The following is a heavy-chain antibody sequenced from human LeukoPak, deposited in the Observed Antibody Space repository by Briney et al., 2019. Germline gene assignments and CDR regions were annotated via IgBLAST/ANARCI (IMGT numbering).Heavy chain of an antibody. D-gene: IGHD3-22*01. J-gene: IGHJ3*02. Sequence: PSETLSLTCAVYGGSFSGYYWSWIRQPPGKGLEWIGEINHSGSTNYNPSLKSRVTISVDTSKNQFSLKLSSVTAADTAVYYCARAGDISGSSGYYSSPDAFDIWGQGTMVTVSS. CDR3: ARAGDISGSSGYYSSPDAFDI. V-gene: IGHV4-34*01. CDR2: INHSGST. CDR1: GGSFSGYY.